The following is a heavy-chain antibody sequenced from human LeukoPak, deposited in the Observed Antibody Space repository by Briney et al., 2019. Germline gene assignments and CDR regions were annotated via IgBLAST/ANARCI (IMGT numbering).Heavy chain of an antibody. V-gene: IGHV1-2*02. CDR1: GYTFTGYY. Sequence: ASVKVSCKASGYTFTGYYMHWVRQAPGQGPEWMGWINPNSGGTNYAQKFQGRVTMTRDTSISTAYMELSRLRSDDTAVYYCARDGGYDSINWFDPWGQGTLVTVSS. CDR3: ARDGGYDSINWFDP. J-gene: IGHJ5*02. CDR2: INPNSGGT. D-gene: IGHD3-22*01.